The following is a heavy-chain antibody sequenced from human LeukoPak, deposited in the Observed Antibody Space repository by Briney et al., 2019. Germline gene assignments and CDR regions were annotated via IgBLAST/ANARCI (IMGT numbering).Heavy chain of an antibody. CDR3: ANTFYYYDSSGYPTDY. V-gene: IGHV3-20*04. CDR2: INWNGGST. D-gene: IGHD3-22*01. Sequence: GGSLRLSCAASGFTFDDYGMSWVRQAPGKGLEWVSGINWNGGSTVYADSVKGRFTISRDNSKSTLYLQMNSLRAEDTAVYYCANTFYYYDSSGYPTDYWGQGTLVTVSS. J-gene: IGHJ4*02. CDR1: GFTFDDYG.